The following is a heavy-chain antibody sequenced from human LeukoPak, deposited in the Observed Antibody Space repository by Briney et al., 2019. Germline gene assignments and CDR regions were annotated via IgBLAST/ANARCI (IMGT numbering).Heavy chain of an antibody. J-gene: IGHJ4*02. V-gene: IGHV3-23*01. CDR3: AKGRQPYYFDY. CDR2: ISESGGST. Sequence: GGSLRLSCAASGFIFSGYSMSWVRQAPGKGLEWVSAISESGGSTYYVDSVKGRFTISRDNSKNTLYLQMNSLRAEDTAVYYCAKGRQPYYFDYWGQGTLVTVSS. CDR1: GFIFSGYS.